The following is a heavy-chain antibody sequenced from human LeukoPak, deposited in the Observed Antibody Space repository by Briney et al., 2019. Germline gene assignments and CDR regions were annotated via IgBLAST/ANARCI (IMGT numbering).Heavy chain of an antibody. Sequence: PGGSLRLSCAASGFTVSSNYMSWVRQAPGKGLEWVSVIYSGVSTYYADSVKGRFTISRDNSKNTLYLQMNSLRAEDTAVYYCALSESYGPFDYWGQGTLVTVSS. D-gene: IGHD5-18*01. V-gene: IGHV3-53*01. CDR1: GFTVSSNY. CDR2: IYSGVST. CDR3: ALSESYGPFDY. J-gene: IGHJ4*02.